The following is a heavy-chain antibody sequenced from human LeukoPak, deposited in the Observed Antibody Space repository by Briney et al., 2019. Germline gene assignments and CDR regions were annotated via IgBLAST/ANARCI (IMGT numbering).Heavy chain of an antibody. D-gene: IGHD3-10*01. CDR3: ARAQGFGERYAFDI. J-gene: IGHJ3*02. Sequence: ASVKVSCKSSGYTFTGYYMHWVRQAPGQGLEWMGWINPNSGGTNYAQKFQGRVTMATDTSTSTAYMELRSLRSDDTAVYYCARAQGFGERYAFDIWGQGTMVTVSS. CDR2: INPNSGGT. V-gene: IGHV1-2*02. CDR1: GYTFTGYY.